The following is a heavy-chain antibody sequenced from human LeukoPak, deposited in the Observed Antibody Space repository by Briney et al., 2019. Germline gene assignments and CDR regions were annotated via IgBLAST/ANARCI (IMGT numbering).Heavy chain of an antibody. Sequence: GGSLRLSCAASGFTFSTYWMHCVRQAPGEGLVWVSRINSDGSGTGYADSVKGRFTISRDNAKNTLYLQMDGLRAEDTAVYYCARELGAAGYDWGQGTLVTVSS. V-gene: IGHV3-74*01. J-gene: IGHJ4*02. D-gene: IGHD6-13*01. CDR1: GFTFSTYW. CDR3: ARELGAAGYD. CDR2: INSDGSGT.